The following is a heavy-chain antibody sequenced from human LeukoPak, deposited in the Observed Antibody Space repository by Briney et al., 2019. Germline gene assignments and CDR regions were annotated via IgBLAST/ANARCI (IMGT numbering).Heavy chain of an antibody. CDR3: ARGGSGWAYYYDSSGYYLDY. V-gene: IGHV4-59*08. CDR1: GGSFSYY. CDR2: IYYSGST. Sequence: SETLSLTCAVYGGSFSYYWSWIRQPPGKGLEWIGYIYYSGSTNYNPSLKSRVTISVDTSKNQFSLKLSSVTAADTAVYYCARGGSGWAYYYDSSGYYLDYWGQGTLVTVSS. D-gene: IGHD3-22*01. J-gene: IGHJ4*02.